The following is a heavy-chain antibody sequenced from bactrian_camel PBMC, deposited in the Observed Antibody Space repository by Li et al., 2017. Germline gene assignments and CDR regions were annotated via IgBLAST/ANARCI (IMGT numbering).Heavy chain of an antibody. CDR1: WPSSRKC. CDR2: IDSDGSA. CDR3: AEGRGSRGEHCYSLNY. V-gene: IGHV3S53*01. Sequence: VQLVESGGGSVRIGGSLRLACKFNYWPSSRKCMAWLRQVPGKPREMVARIDSDGSAAYSDSVKGRFTISQDNAKNTVYLQMNNLQPEDTAMYYCAEGRGSRGEHCYSLNYWGQGTQVTVS. D-gene: IGHD6*01. J-gene: IGHJ4*01.